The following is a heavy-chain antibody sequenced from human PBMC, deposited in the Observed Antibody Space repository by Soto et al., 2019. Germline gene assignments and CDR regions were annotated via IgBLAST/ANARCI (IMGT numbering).Heavy chain of an antibody. CDR1: GYTFTSYG. CDR3: ARAPYPAAGDLDYYYGMDV. D-gene: IGHD6-13*01. J-gene: IGHJ6*02. Sequence: QVQLVQSGAEVKKPGASVKVSCKASGYTFTSYGISWVRQAPGQGLEWMGWISAYNGNANYAQKLQGRVTMTTDTSTSTAYMELRSLRSDDTAVYYCARAPYPAAGDLDYYYGMDVWGQGTTVTVSS. V-gene: IGHV1-18*01. CDR2: ISAYNGNA.